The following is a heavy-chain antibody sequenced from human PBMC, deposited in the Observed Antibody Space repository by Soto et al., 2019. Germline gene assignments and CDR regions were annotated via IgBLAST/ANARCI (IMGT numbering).Heavy chain of an antibody. CDR3: PRHAVYYYGSGSPNYGMDV. D-gene: IGHD3-10*01. CDR1: GGSISSSSYY. Sequence: ASETLSLTCTVSGGSISSSSYYWGWIRRPPGKGLEWIGSIYYSGSTYYNPSLKSRVTISVDTSKNQFSLKLSSVTAADTAVYYWPRHAVYYYGSGSPNYGMDVWGQGTTVTVS. J-gene: IGHJ6*02. V-gene: IGHV4-39*01. CDR2: IYYSGST.